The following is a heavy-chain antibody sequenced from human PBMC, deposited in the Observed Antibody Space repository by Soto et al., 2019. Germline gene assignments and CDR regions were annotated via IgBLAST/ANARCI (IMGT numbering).Heavy chain of an antibody. CDR3: ARQGGMTIFDY. D-gene: IGHD3-10*01. V-gene: IGHV4-39*01. Sequence: SETLSLTCTVSGGSISSSSYYWGWIRQPPGKGLEWIGSIYYSGSTYYNPSLKSRVTISVDTSKNQFSLKLSSVTAADTAVYYCARQGGMTIFDYWGQGTLVTSPQ. J-gene: IGHJ4*02. CDR1: GGSISSSSYY. CDR2: IYYSGST.